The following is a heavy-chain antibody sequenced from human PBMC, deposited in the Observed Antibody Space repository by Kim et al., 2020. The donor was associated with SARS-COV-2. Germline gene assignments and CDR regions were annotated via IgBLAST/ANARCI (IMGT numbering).Heavy chain of an antibody. CDR3: ARGYNFNPVF. J-gene: IGHJ1*01. V-gene: IGHV4-34*01. Sequence: STHYNPSLKSRLTMSVDTSKNQFSLKLTSLTAADTAVYYCARGYNFNPVFWGQGSLVTVSS. CDR2: ST. D-gene: IGHD1-20*01.